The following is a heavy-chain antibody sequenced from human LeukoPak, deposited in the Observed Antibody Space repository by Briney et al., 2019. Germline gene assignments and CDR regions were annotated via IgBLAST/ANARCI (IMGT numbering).Heavy chain of an antibody. Sequence: PAETLSLTCTVSGGSISSHYWSWIRQPPGKGLEWIGYMYYIGSTNYNPSLKSRVTMSVDTSTNQFSLRLSSVSAADTAIYYRARDLVTGSYYPFDNWGQGTLVTVFS. CDR2: MYYIGST. V-gene: IGHV4-59*11. J-gene: IGHJ4*02. CDR3: ARDLVTGSYYPFDN. CDR1: GGSISSHY. D-gene: IGHD1-26*01.